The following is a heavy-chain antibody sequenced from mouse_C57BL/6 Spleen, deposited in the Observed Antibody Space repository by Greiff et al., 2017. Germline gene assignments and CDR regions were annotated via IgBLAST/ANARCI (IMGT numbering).Heavy chain of an antibody. J-gene: IGHJ1*03. V-gene: IGHV1-53*01. Sequence: QVQLKQSGTELVKPGASVKLSCKASGYTFTSYWMHWVKQRPGQGLEWIGNINPSNGGTNYNEKFKSKATLTVDKSSSTAYMQLSSLTSEDSAVYYCARSAITTVVAGDWYFDVWGTGTTVTVSS. CDR3: ARSAITTVVAGDWYFDV. CDR2: INPSNGGT. D-gene: IGHD1-1*01. CDR1: GYTFTSYW.